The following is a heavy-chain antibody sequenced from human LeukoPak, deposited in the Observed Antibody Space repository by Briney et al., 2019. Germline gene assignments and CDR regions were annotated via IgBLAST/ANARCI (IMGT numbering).Heavy chain of an antibody. Sequence: GGSLRLSCAASGFTFSDYYMSWVRQAPGKGLEWVSYISGSGTTIYYADSVRGRFTISRDNAKNSLFLQMNSLRAEDTAMYYCTREDYYYASGYWGQGTLVTVSS. V-gene: IGHV3-11*04. D-gene: IGHD3-10*01. CDR2: ISGSGTTI. CDR3: TREDYYYASGY. J-gene: IGHJ4*02. CDR1: GFTFSDYY.